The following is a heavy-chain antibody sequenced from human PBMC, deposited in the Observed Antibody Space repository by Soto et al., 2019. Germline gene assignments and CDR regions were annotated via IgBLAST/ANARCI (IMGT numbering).Heavy chain of an antibody. D-gene: IGHD6-13*01. CDR2: IYYSGST. Sequence: TLSLTCTVSGGSISSSSYYWGWIRQPPGKGLEWIGSIYYSGSTYYNPSLKSRVTISVDTSKNQFSLKLSSVTAADTAVYYCARHSGGRIEAADYWGQGTLVTVYS. CDR1: GGSISSSSYY. V-gene: IGHV4-39*01. J-gene: IGHJ4*02. CDR3: ARHSGGRIEAADY.